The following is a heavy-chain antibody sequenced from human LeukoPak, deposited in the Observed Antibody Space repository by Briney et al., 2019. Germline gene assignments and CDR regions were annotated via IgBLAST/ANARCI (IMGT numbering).Heavy chain of an antibody. J-gene: IGHJ4*02. CDR3: VRGTGRWELL. V-gene: IGHV3-48*02. D-gene: IGHD1-26*01. Sequence: PGGSLRLSCAASGFTFSSYSMNWVRQAPGKGLEWISYISSSGSTIFYADSVKGRFTISRDNAKNSLYLQMNSLRDEDTAVYYCVRGTGRWELLWGQGTLVTVSS. CDR2: ISSSGSTI. CDR1: GFTFSSYS.